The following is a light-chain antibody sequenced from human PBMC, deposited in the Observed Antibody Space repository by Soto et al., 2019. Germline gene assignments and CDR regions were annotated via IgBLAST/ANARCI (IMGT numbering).Light chain of an antibody. Sequence: EILMTQSPGTRSLSPGERATLSCRASQSVSSTYVAWYQQKSGQAPRLLIYGASSRATGIPDRFSGSGTGTDFTLTISRLEPEDFAVYYCHQYVSSWTFGQGTKVDIK. V-gene: IGKV3-20*01. CDR3: HQYVSSWT. J-gene: IGKJ1*01. CDR2: GAS. CDR1: QSVSSTY.